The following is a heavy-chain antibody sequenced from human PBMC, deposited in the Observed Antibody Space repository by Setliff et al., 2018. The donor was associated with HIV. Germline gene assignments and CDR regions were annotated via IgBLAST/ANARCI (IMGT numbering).Heavy chain of an antibody. CDR1: GFTFSSYA. D-gene: IGHD6-19*01. CDR3: ARETPNSGWYRKEGYYFDY. Sequence: GGSLRLSCAASGFTFSSYAMSWVRQAPGKGLEWVSGISGSGGNTNYADSVKGRFTVSRDNSENTLYLQMNSLRPEDTALYYCARETPNSGWYRKEGYYFDYWGQGTLVTVSS. CDR2: ISGSGGNT. J-gene: IGHJ4*02. V-gene: IGHV3-23*01.